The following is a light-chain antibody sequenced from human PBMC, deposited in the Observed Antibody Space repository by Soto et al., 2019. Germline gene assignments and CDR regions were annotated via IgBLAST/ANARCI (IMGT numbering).Light chain of an antibody. Sequence: QTVVTQEPSLNVSPGGTVTLTCASSTGAVTSGHWPYWFQQKPGPAPRTLIYDTLNTLSWTPARFSGSLIGGNAALTLLGAQPEDEAEYSCCVSHGGVGVFGGGTKLTVL. CDR3: CVSHGGVGV. V-gene: IGLV7-46*02. J-gene: IGLJ2*01. CDR2: DTL. CDR1: TGAVTSGHW.